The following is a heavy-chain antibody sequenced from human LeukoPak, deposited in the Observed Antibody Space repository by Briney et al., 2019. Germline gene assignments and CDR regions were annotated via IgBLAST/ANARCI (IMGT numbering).Heavy chain of an antibody. D-gene: IGHD1-14*01. CDR2: ISGSGGST. CDR1: GFTFTSYA. V-gene: IGHV3-23*01. Sequence: PGGSLRLSCAASGFTFTSYAMSWVRQAPGKGLEWVSAISGSGGSTYYADSVKGRFTISRDNSKNTLYLQMNSLRAEDTAVYYCASSSNRARSPRCFDYWGQGTLVTVSS. J-gene: IGHJ4*02. CDR3: ASSSNRARSPRCFDY.